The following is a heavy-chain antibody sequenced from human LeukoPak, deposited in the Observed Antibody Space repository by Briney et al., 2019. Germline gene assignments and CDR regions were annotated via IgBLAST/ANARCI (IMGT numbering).Heavy chain of an antibody. J-gene: IGHJ6*02. CDR2: IYSGGSP. CDR1: GFIDNRYY. Sequence: GRSLSLSRAASGFIDNRYYMTWVRQPPGKGLEWVSVIYSGGSPYYADSMKGRFAISRDSSKNTIFLQMNSLRVEDTAVYYCARSYSNHRFGMDVWGLGTTATVS. CDR3: ARSYSNHRFGMDV. V-gene: IGHV3-66*01. D-gene: IGHD4-11*01.